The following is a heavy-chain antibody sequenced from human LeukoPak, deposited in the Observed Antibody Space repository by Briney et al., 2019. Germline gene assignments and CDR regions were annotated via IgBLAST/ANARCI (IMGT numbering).Heavy chain of an antibody. J-gene: IGHJ5*02. D-gene: IGHD3-10*01. V-gene: IGHV3-7*01. Sequence: PGGSLRLSCAASGFTFSDYWMSWVRQAPGKGLEWVANIKKDGSHKYYVDSVKGRFTVSRDNAKNSLYLQMNSLRAEDTAVYYCLHYGSGITWGQGTLVTVSS. CDR1: GFTFSDYW. CDR3: LHYGSGIT. CDR2: IKKDGSHK.